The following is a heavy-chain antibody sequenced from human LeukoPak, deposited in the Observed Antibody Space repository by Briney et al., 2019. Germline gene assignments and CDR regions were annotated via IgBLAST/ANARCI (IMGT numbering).Heavy chain of an antibody. Sequence: SETLSLTCTVSGGSISSYYWTWIRRPAGKGLEWIGRIYPSGSTNYNPSLKSRVTMSVDTSKNQFSLKLNSVTAADPAAYYCARENSGSYRQFDYWGQGTLVTVSS. CDR1: GGSISSYY. CDR3: ARENSGSYRQFDY. V-gene: IGHV4-4*07. J-gene: IGHJ4*02. CDR2: IYPSGST. D-gene: IGHD1-26*01.